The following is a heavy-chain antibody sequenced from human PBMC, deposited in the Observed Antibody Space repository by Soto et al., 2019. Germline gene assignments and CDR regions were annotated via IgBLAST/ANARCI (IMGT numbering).Heavy chain of an antibody. V-gene: IGHV1-69*08. Sequence: QVQLVQSGAEVKKPGSSVKVSCKASGGTFSPYTVNWVQQAPGQGLEWMGRIIPFLGVTNYAQKFQARVTLTADTSTTTAYMELSGLRFEDTAVYYCARDWESTVSTWSFGAFWGRGTLVTVSS. J-gene: IGHJ4*02. CDR1: GGTFSPYT. D-gene: IGHD3-10*01. CDR2: IIPFLGVT. CDR3: ARDWESTVSTWSFGAF.